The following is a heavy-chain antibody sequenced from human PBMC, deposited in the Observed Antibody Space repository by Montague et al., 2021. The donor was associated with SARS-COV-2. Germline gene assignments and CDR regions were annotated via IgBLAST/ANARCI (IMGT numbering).Heavy chain of an antibody. Sequence: SETLSLTCAVYGGSFSDYYWTWIRQSPGKGLEWIGEINHRGSSNYNPSLKSRISMSVDTSKNQISLKLTSVTAADTATYYCAGGQVTIFAGLIMRPAAGDIDMWGQGTKVTVSS. V-gene: IGHV4-34*01. J-gene: IGHJ3*02. D-gene: IGHD3-3*01. CDR3: AGGQVTIFAGLIMRPAAGDIDM. CDR2: INHRGSS. CDR1: GGSFSDYY.